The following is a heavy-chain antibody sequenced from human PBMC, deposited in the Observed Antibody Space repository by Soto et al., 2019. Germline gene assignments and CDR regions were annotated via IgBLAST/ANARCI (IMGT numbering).Heavy chain of an antibody. CDR1: GYTFTSYD. Sequence: QVQLVQSGAEVKKPGASVKVSCKASGYTFTSYDINWVRQATGQGLEWMGWMNPNSGNTGYAQKFQGRVTMTMNTSISTAYMELGSLRSEDTAVYYCARMGKDIVGYYYCGMDVWGQGPSVTVSS. D-gene: IGHD5-12*01. J-gene: IGHJ6*02. CDR3: ARMGKDIVGYYYCGMDV. V-gene: IGHV1-8*01. CDR2: MNPNSGNT.